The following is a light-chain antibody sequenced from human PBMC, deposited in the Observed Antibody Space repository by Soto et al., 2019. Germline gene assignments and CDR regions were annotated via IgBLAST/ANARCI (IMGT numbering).Light chain of an antibody. V-gene: IGKV4-1*01. CDR1: QSVLYSSNNKNY. CDR2: WAS. Sequence: DIVMTQSPDSLAVSLGERATINCKSSQSVLYSSNNKNYLAWYQQKPGQPPKLLIYWASTRESGVPDRFSGSGSVTDFTLTISGLQAEDVAVYYCQKYYSTPITFGQGTRLEIK. CDR3: QKYYSTPIT. J-gene: IGKJ5*01.